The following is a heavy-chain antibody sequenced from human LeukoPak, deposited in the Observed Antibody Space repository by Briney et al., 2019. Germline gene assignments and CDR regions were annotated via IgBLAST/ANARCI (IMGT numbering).Heavy chain of an antibody. D-gene: IGHD3-3*01. Sequence: GGSLRLSCAASGFTFSSYSMQWVRQTPGKGLEWVGIMSNSGENTFYGEAVKGRFTISRDNSKNTLYLQMNSLRAEDTAVYYCARERERFFNLWGQGTLVTVSS. CDR2: MSNSGENT. CDR3: ARERERFFNL. V-gene: IGHV3-30*03. J-gene: IGHJ5*02. CDR1: GFTFSSYS.